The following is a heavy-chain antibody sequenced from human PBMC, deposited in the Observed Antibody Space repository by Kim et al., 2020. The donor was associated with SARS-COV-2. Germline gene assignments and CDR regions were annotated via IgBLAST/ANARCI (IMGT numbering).Heavy chain of an antibody. CDR3: ARDSFLSVTIPARWGFCS. CDR2: TYYRSKWFS. V-gene: IGHV6-1*01. D-gene: IGHD4-4*01. CDR1: GDSVSSKSAA. Sequence: SQTLSLPCAISGDSVSSKSAAWNWIRQSPSRGLEWLGRTYYRSKWFSHYAGSVESRISINPDTSTNHFSLHLNSVTPEDTAVYYCARDSFLSVTIPARWGFCSWGQGTLVTVSS. J-gene: IGHJ5*02.